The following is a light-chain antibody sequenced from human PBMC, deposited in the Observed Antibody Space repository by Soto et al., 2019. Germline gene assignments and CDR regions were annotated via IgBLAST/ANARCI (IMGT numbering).Light chain of an antibody. V-gene: IGKV1-5*03. CDR2: KAS. Sequence: DILMTQSPSTLSASVGDRVTITCRASQSISSWLAWYQQKPGKAPNLLIYKASSLESGVPSRFSGSGSGTEFTLTISSLQPDDVSTYYCQQYNSYPLTFGGGTKVEIK. J-gene: IGKJ4*01. CDR3: QQYNSYPLT. CDR1: QSISSW.